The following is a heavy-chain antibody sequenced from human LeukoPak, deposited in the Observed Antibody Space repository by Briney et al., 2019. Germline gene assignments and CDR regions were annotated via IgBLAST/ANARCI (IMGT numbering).Heavy chain of an antibody. Sequence: SSETLSLTCTVSGGSISSYYWSWIRQPAGKGLEWIGRIYTSGSTNYNPSLKSRVTMSVGTSKNQFSLKLSSVTAADTAVYYCARDAYSSSPFDYWGQGTLVTVSS. D-gene: IGHD6-6*01. CDR3: ARDAYSSSPFDY. J-gene: IGHJ4*02. V-gene: IGHV4-4*07. CDR2: IYTSGST. CDR1: GGSISSYY.